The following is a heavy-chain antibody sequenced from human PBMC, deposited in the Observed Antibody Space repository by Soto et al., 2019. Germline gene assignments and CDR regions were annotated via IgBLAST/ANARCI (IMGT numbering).Heavy chain of an antibody. Sequence: ASVKVSCKASGYTFTSYAMHWVRQAPGQRLEWMGWINAGNGNTKYSQKFQGRVTITRDTSASTAYMELSSLRSEDTAVYYCARGIAVAGRDYYGMDVWGQGTTVTVCS. D-gene: IGHD6-19*01. CDR1: GYTFTSYA. CDR3: ARGIAVAGRDYYGMDV. CDR2: INAGNGNT. J-gene: IGHJ6*02. V-gene: IGHV1-3*01.